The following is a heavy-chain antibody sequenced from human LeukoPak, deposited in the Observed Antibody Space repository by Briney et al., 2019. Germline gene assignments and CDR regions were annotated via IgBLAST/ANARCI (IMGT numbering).Heavy chain of an antibody. CDR2: ISSSGSTI. J-gene: IGHJ3*02. V-gene: IGHV3-48*03. Sequence: GGSLRLSCAASGFTFSSYEMNWVRQAPGKGLEWVSYISSSGSTIYYADSVKGRFTISRDNAKNTLYLQMNSLRAEDTAVYYCARDSLVSPDAFDIWGQGTMVTVSS. CDR3: ARDSLVSPDAFDI. D-gene: IGHD5/OR15-5a*01. CDR1: GFTFSSYE.